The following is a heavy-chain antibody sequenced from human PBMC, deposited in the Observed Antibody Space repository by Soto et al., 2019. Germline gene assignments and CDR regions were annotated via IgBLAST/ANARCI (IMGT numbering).Heavy chain of an antibody. Sequence: QVQLVESGGDLVNVGGSLRRSCAASGFTFSDYWMSWIRQAPEKGLEWVAYISTRSSIIYYADSVKGRFTISRDEAKRSLYLQMNSLRAEDTATYYCARLVEHGSGWNEHWGQGTLVTVSS. CDR1: GFTFSDYW. D-gene: IGHD6-19*01. J-gene: IGHJ4*02. V-gene: IGHV3-11*01. CDR3: ARLVEHGSGWNEH. CDR2: ISTRSSII.